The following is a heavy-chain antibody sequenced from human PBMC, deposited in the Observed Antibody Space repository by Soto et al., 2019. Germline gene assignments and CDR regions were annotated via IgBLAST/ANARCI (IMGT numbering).Heavy chain of an antibody. Sequence: SETLSLTCTVSGGSISSSFWSWVRQPPGKGLEWFGYIYDSGNTNYNPSLMSRVTISVDTSKNHFSLKLTSVTAADTAVYYCARLSGQGSLTDWFDACGRGTLVPVS. CDR1: GGSISSSF. V-gene: IGHV4-59*01. CDR2: IYDSGNT. D-gene: IGHD3-10*01. CDR3: ARLSGQGSLTDWFDA. J-gene: IGHJ5*02.